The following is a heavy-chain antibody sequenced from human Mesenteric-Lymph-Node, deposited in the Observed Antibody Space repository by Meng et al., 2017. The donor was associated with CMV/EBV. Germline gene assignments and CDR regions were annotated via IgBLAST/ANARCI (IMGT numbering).Heavy chain of an antibody. CDR1: GYTFTNAY. CDR2: IYPSDGST. V-gene: IGHV1-46*01. J-gene: IGHJ4*02. CDR3: ATDGGHHDFDY. D-gene: IGHD3-3*01. Sequence: SCKTSGYTFTNAYIHWMQQGPGQGLEWLGVIYPSDGSTKSAQRFQDRVTMTRDTSTSTVYMELSSLRSEDTAVYYCATDGGHHDFDYWGQGTLVTVSS.